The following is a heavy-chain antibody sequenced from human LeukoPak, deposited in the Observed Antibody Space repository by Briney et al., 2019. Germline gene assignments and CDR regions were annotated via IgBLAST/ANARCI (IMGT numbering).Heavy chain of an antibody. CDR3: ARDQQSYYYYYGMDV. V-gene: IGHV3-30*04. D-gene: IGHD6-13*01. CDR2: ISYDGSNK. CDR1: GFTFSSYA. Sequence: GGSLRLSCAASGFTFSSYAMHWVRQAPGKGLEWVAVISYDGSNKYYADSVKGRFTISRDNSKNTLYLQMNSLRAEDTAVYYCARDQQSYYYYYGMDVWGQGTTVIVSS. J-gene: IGHJ6*02.